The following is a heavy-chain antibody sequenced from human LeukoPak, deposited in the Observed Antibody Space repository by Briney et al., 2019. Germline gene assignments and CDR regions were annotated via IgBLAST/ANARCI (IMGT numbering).Heavy chain of an antibody. Sequence: GGSLRLSCAASGFTFSSYCMHWVRPAPGKGVGWGAFIRYDGSNKYYADSVKGRFTISRDNSKNTLYLQMNSLRAEDTAVYYCAKDQGYSGYDYPFDYWGRGTLVTVSS. J-gene: IGHJ4*02. CDR1: GFTFSSYC. CDR2: IRYDGSNK. V-gene: IGHV3-30*02. D-gene: IGHD5-12*01. CDR3: AKDQGYSGYDYPFDY.